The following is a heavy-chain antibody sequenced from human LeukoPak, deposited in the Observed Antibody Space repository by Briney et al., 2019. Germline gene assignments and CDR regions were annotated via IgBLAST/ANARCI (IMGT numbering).Heavy chain of an antibody. Sequence: GGSLRLSCAASGFTFSSYGMHWVRQAPGKGLEWVAFIRYDGSNKYYADSVKGRFTISRDNSKNTLYLQMNSLRAEDTAVYYCAKDHVSSGYKAANYWGQGTLVTVSS. V-gene: IGHV3-30*02. J-gene: IGHJ4*02. CDR3: AKDHVSSGYKAANY. D-gene: IGHD3-22*01. CDR2: IRYDGSNK. CDR1: GFTFSSYG.